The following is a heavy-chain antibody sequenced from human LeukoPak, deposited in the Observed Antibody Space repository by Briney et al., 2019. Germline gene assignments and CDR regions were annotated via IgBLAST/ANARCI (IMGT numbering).Heavy chain of an antibody. D-gene: IGHD1-26*01. J-gene: IGHJ4*02. V-gene: IGHV3-66*04. Sequence: PGGSLRLSCAASGFTVSSNYMSWVRQAPGKGLGWVSVIYSGGSTYYADSVKGRFTISRDNSKNTLYLQMNSLRAEDTAVYYCAGPSSGSSYYFDYWGQGTLVTVSS. CDR3: AGPSSGSSYYFDY. CDR2: IYSGGST. CDR1: GFTVSSNY.